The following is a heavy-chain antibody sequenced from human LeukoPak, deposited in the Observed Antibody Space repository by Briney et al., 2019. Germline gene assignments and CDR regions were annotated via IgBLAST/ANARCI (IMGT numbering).Heavy chain of an antibody. V-gene: IGHV3-7*01. CDR2: IKQDGSEK. CDR1: GFTFSSYW. CDR3: TRMAWRSRPFDY. D-gene: IGHD2-2*01. Sequence: GGSLRLSCAASGFTFSSYWMSWVRQAPGKGLEWVANIKQDGSEKYYVDSVKGRFTISRDNAKNSLYLQMNSLRAEDTSVYYCTRMAWRSRPFDYWGQGTLVTVSS. J-gene: IGHJ4*02.